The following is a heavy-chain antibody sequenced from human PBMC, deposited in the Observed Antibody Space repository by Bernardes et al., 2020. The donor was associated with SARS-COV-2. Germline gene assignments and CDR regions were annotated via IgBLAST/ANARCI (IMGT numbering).Heavy chain of an antibody. CDR1: GYTFTSYG. J-gene: IGHJ6*03. D-gene: IGHD3-3*01. CDR2: ISAYNGNT. CDR3: ARESNYDFWSGNYYYYMDV. Sequence: ASVKVSCKASGYTFTSYGISWVRQAPGQGLEWMGWISAYNGNTNYAQKLQGRVTMTTDTSTSTAYMELRSLRSDDTAVYYCARESNYDFWSGNYYYYMDVWGKGTTVTVSS. V-gene: IGHV1-18*01.